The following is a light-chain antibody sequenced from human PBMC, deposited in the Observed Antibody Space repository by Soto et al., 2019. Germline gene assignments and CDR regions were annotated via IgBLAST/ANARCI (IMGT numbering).Light chain of an antibody. V-gene: IGLV2-14*01. CDR2: EVT. Sequence: QSVLTQPPSVSGSPGQSITISCTGTNSDVGAYNYVSWYQQHPGKAPKLIIREVTNRPSGVSSRFSGSKSGNTASLTISGLQAEDEADYYCSSYTSSSTVFGTGTKVTVL. J-gene: IGLJ1*01. CDR3: SSYTSSSTV. CDR1: NSDVGAYNY.